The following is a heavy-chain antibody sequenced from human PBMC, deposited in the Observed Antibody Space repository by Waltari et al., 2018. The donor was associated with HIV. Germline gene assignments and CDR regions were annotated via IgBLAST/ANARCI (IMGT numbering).Heavy chain of an antibody. Sequence: QVQLVQSETQVKKPGASLKVSRKASGYRFIGFYIHWVRQAPGQGLEWVGYINPNTGATDYAQKFEGRVTVTGDPSISTAYMEITTLRSDDTAIYYCARDPATVSSGMDVWGQGTTVIVSS. CDR3: ARDPATVSSGMDV. D-gene: IGHD3-3*01. J-gene: IGHJ6*02. CDR1: GYRFIGFY. V-gene: IGHV1-2*02. CDR2: INPNTGAT.